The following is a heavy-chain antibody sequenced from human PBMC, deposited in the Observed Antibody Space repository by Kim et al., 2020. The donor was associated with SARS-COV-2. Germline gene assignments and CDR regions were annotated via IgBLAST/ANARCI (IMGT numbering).Heavy chain of an antibody. J-gene: IGHJ3*02. V-gene: IGHV3-15*01. CDR3: TTGAVIITTLFDAFD. D-gene: IGHD3-9*01. CDR2: IKSKTDGGTT. CDR1: GFTFSNDW. Sequence: GGSLRLSCAASGFTFSNDWMSWARQAPGKGLAWVGRIKSKTDGGTTDYAAPVKGRFTITRDVLINMLYLQTKSLKTEDSAVYYCTTGAVIITTLFDAFD.